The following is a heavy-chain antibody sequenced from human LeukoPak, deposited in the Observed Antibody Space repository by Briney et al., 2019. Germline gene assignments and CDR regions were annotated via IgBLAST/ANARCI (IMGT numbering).Heavy chain of an antibody. CDR2: IYYTGST. CDR3: ARHGPYLGRLGWFDP. V-gene: IGHV4-59*08. D-gene: IGHD1-26*01. CDR1: GGSISSYY. J-gene: IGHJ5*02. Sequence: SETLSLTCTVSGGSISSYYWSWIRQSPGKGLEWIGYIYYTGSTNSNPSLKSRVTISVDTSKNQFSLNLSSVTAADTAVYYCARHGPYLGRLGWFDPWGQGTLVTVSS.